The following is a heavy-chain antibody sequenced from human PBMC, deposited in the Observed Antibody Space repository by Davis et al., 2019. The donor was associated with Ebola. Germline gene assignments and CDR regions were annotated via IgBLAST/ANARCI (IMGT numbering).Heavy chain of an antibody. J-gene: IGHJ6*02. CDR1: GFTFSNAW. V-gene: IGHV3-23*01. CDR2: ITGGGGST. D-gene: IGHD2-21*01. CDR3: AKHSGDNYYYYSMDV. Sequence: GESLKISCAASGFTFSNAWMNWVRQAPGKGLEWVSSITGGGGSTHHADSVKGRFTISRDSWKNTLYLQMNSLRAEDTAIYYCAKHSGDNYYYYSMDVWGQGTTVTVSS.